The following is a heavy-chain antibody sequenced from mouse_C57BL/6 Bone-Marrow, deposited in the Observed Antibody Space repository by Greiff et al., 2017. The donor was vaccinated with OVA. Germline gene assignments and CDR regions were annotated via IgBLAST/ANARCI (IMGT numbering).Heavy chain of an antibody. J-gene: IGHJ1*03. D-gene: IGHD1-1*01. CDR3: AREGRIGAYYYGSSDWYFDV. Sequence: EVQLKESGPGLVKPSQSLSLTCSVTGYSITSGYYWNWIRQFPGNKLEWMGYISYDGSNNYNPSLKNRISITRDTSKNQFFLKLNSVTTEDTATYYCAREGRIGAYYYGSSDWYFDVWGTGTTVTVSA. V-gene: IGHV3-6*01. CDR2: ISYDGSN. CDR1: GYSITSGYY.